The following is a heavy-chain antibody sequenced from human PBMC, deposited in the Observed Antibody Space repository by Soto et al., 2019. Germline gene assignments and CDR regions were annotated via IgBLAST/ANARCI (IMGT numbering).Heavy chain of an antibody. Sequence: QLQRQESGPGLVKPSQNLSLTCTVSGGSISSGGDYWSWIRQHPGKGLEWIGYIYYSGSTDYNPSLKSRATISLAKSKHQSSLKLSFVTAADTAVYCCARAPNTVTPGDYWGQGTLVTVSS. J-gene: IGHJ4*02. D-gene: IGHD4-4*01. CDR1: GGSISSGGDY. V-gene: IGHV4-31*03. CDR2: IYYSGST. CDR3: ARAPNTVTPGDY.